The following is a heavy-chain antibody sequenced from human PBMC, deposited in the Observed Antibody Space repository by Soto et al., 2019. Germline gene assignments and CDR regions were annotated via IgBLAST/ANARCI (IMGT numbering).Heavy chain of an antibody. V-gene: IGHV3-23*01. CDR3: AKTLTAMVTPDAFDI. D-gene: IGHD5-18*01. J-gene: IGHJ3*02. CDR1: GFTFGSYA. Sequence: EVQLLESGGGLVQPGGSLRLSCAASGFTFGSYAMSWVRQAPGKGLEWVSAISGSGGSTYYADSVKGRFTISGDNSKNTLYLQMNSLRAADTAVYYCAKTLTAMVTPDAFDIWGQGTMVTVSS. CDR2: ISGSGGST.